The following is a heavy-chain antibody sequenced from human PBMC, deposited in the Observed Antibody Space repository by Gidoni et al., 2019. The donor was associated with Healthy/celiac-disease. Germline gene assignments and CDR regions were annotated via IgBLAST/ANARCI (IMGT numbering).Heavy chain of an antibody. V-gene: IGHV3-49*03. CDR3: TSIYYDSSGYYPFDY. CDR1: GFTLGDYA. Sequence: EVQLVESGGGWVQPGRSLRLSCTASGFTLGDYAMSWFRQAPGKGLEWVGFIRSKAYGGTTEYAASVKGRFTISRDDSKSIAYLQMNSLKTEDTAVYYCTSIYYDSSGYYPFDYWGQGTLVTVSS. CDR2: IRSKAYGGTT. D-gene: IGHD3-22*01. J-gene: IGHJ4*02.